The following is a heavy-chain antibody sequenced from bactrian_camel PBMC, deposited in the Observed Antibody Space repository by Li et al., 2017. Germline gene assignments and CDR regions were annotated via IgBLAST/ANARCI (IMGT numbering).Heavy chain of an antibody. D-gene: IGHD5*01. CDR1: GFTFRSHY. CDR3: ATDEETTGWVQTGPETGYGY. J-gene: IGHJ4*01. Sequence: VQLVESGGGLVEPGDSLRLTCKASGFTFRSHYMYWLRQAPGKQLEGIAGVTTFGRPTDVADSVKGRFTISRDNAKNTVFLQMNSLKAEDSGVYHCATDEETTGWVQTGPETGYGYWGQGTQVTVS. CDR2: VTTFGRPT. V-gene: IGHV3S1*01.